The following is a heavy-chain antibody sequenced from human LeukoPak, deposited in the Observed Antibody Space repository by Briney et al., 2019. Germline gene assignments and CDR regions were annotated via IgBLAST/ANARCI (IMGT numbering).Heavy chain of an antibody. CDR3: AKDGRYDFWSGYSTQGY. CDR1: GFTFDDYA. Sequence: PGRSLRLSCAASGFTFDDYAMYWVRQAPGQGLEWVSGISWNSGLIDYADSVKGRFTISRDNSKNTLYLQMNSLRAEDTAVYYCAKDGRYDFWSGYSTQGYWGQGTLVTVSS. J-gene: IGHJ4*02. CDR2: ISWNSGLI. D-gene: IGHD3-3*01. V-gene: IGHV3-9*01.